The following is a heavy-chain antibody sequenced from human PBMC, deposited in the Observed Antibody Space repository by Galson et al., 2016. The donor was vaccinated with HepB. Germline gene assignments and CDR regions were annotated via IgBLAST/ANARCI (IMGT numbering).Heavy chain of an antibody. Sequence: SLRLSCAASGFTFSGSAMHWVRQASGKGLGWVGHIRSKANNYATAYAASVKGRFTISRDNSKNTVYLQLTSLRAEDTAVYYCAKDKRGHSSAWYWYFDYWGPGTLVSVSS. CDR3: AKDKRGHSSAWYWYFDY. CDR2: IRSKANNYAT. CDR1: GFTFSGSA. D-gene: IGHD6-13*01. V-gene: IGHV3-73*01. J-gene: IGHJ4*02.